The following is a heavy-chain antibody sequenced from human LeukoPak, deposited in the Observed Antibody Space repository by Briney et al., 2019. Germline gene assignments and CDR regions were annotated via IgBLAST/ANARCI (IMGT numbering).Heavy chain of an antibody. CDR1: GYTFTGYY. V-gene: IGHV1-2*02. CDR2: INPNSGGT. D-gene: IGHD3-10*01. Sequence: ASVKVSCKASGYTFTGYYMHWVRQAPGQGLEWMGWINPNSGGTNYAQKFQGRVTMTRDTSISTAYMELSRLRSDDTAVYYCARDRTYYYGSGSYYFDYYYYMDVWGKGTTVTISS. J-gene: IGHJ6*03. CDR3: ARDRTYYYGSGSYYFDYYYYMDV.